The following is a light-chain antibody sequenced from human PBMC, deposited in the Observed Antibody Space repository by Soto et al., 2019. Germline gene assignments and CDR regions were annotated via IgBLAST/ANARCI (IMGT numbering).Light chain of an antibody. CDR3: QTWGTGIVV. CDR1: SGHSSYV. Sequence: QSVLTQSPSASASLGASVKLTCTLSSGHSSYVIAWHQQQPEKGPRYLMQLNGDGSHTKGDGIPDRFSGSSSGAERYLTISSLQSEDEADYYCQTWGTGIVVFGGGTKLTVL. J-gene: IGLJ3*02. V-gene: IGLV4-69*01. CDR2: LNGDGSH.